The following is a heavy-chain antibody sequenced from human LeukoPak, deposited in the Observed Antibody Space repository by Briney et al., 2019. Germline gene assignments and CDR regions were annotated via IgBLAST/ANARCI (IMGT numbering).Heavy chain of an antibody. CDR2: ISYDGSNK. CDR3: ARDLSYSSGWYGAFDI. J-gene: IGHJ3*02. V-gene: IGHV3-30-3*01. D-gene: IGHD6-19*01. CDR1: GFTFSSYA. Sequence: GGSLRLSCAASGFTFSSYAMHWVRQAPGKGLEWVAVISYDGSNKYYADSVKGRFTISRDNSKNTLYLQMNSLRAEDTAVYYCARDLSYSSGWYGAFDIWGQGTMVTVSS.